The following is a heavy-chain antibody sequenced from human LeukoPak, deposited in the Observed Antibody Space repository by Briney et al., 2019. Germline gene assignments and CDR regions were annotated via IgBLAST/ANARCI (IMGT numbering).Heavy chain of an antibody. CDR2: FDPEDGET. CDR3: ATPNNWGWNDY. Sequence: ASVKVSCKASGYTFTSYYMHWVRQAPGKGLEWMGGFDPEDGETIYAQKFQGRVTMTEDTSTDTAYMELSSLRSEDTAVYYCATPNNWGWNDYWGQGTLVTVSS. CDR1: GYTFTSYY. D-gene: IGHD7-27*01. J-gene: IGHJ4*02. V-gene: IGHV1-24*01.